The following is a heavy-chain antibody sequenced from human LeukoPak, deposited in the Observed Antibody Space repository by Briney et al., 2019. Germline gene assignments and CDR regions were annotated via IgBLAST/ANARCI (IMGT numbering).Heavy chain of an antibody. CDR1: GGTFSSYA. CDR2: IIPIFGTA. D-gene: IGHD6-19*01. Sequence: ALVKVSCKASGGTFSSYAISWVRQAPGQGLEWMGGIIPIFGTANYAQKFQGRVTITTDESTSTAYMELRSLRSDDTAVYYCARRWSSGWYGDYWGQGTLVTVSS. CDR3: ARRWSSGWYGDY. J-gene: IGHJ4*02. V-gene: IGHV1-69*05.